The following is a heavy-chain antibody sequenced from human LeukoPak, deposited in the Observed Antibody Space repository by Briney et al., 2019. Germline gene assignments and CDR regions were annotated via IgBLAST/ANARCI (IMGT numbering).Heavy chain of an antibody. CDR1: GIKLSNYG. CDR3: ARDGVVPTDY. Sequence: GSLRLSCVVSGIKLSNYGMSWVRQAPGKGLEWVSGIREAGGGTKYADSVKGRFTISRDNSKNTLYLQMNSLRAEDTAVYYCARDGVVPTDYWGQGTLVTVSS. J-gene: IGHJ4*02. CDR2: IREAGGGT. D-gene: IGHD2-2*01. V-gene: IGHV3-23*01.